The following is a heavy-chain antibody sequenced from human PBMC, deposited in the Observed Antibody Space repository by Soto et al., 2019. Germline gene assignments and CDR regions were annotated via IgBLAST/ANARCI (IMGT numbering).Heavy chain of an antibody. CDR2: IHHSGGP. V-gene: IGHV4-4*02. J-gene: IGHJ4*02. D-gene: IGHD1-20*01. Sequence: QVQLQESGPGLVKPSGTLSLTCAVSGDSISSSAWWTWVRQPPGKGLEWIGEIHHSGGPNYNPSLKSRVPISSDKPKNQFSLKLSPVTAAGTAVYYCARDYAGITGSTLVWGQGLLVTVSS. CDR1: GDSISSSAW. CDR3: ARDYAGITGSTLV.